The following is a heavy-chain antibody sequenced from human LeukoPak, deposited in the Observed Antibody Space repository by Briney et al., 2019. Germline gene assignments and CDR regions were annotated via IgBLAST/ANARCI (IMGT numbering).Heavy chain of an antibody. CDR3: ARGYYASGEGY. V-gene: IGHV1-2*02. CDR1: GYIFTAYY. D-gene: IGHD3-10*01. Sequence: GASVTVSFKSSGYIFTAYYMHWVRQAPGQGREGMGWINPNSGGTNYAQKFQGRVTMTRHTSISTAYMQLSSLRSDDTAVYYCARGYYASGEGYWGQGTLVTVSS. CDR2: INPNSGGT. J-gene: IGHJ4*02.